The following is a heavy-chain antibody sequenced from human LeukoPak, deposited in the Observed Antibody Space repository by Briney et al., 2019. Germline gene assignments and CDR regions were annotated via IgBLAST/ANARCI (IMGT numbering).Heavy chain of an antibody. CDR2: IYYSGST. J-gene: IGHJ6*03. D-gene: IGHD4-11*01. V-gene: IGHV4-59*11. CDR1: GGSISSHY. Sequence: SETLSLTCTVSGGSISSHYWSWIRQPPGKGLEWIGYIYYSGSTNYNPSLKSRVTISVDTSKNQFSLKLSSVTAADTAVYYCARVMTTLGWLPHYYYYYMDVWGKGTTVTVSS. CDR3: ARVMTTLGWLPHYYYYYMDV.